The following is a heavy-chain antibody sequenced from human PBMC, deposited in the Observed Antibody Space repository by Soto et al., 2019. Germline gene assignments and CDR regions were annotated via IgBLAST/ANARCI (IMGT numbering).Heavy chain of an antibody. CDR3: ARDGTGTKMSLGYYYGMDV. V-gene: IGHV3-33*01. J-gene: IGHJ6*02. D-gene: IGHD1-7*01. CDR1: GLTFSSYG. CDR2: IWYDGSNK. Sequence: QVQLVESGGGVVQPGRSLRLSCAASGLTFSSYGMHWVRQAPGKGLEWVAVIWYDGSNKYYVDSVKGRFTISRDNSKNTLYLQMNSLRAEDTAVYYCARDGTGTKMSLGYYYGMDVWGQGTTVTVSS.